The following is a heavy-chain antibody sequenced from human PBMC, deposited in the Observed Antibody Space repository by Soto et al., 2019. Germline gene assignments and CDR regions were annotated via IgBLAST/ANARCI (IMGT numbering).Heavy chain of an antibody. CDR2: FSGRDATT. CDR3: VRTIVGATKGGWFDP. Sequence: EVQLVESGGGLVQPGGSLRLSCTASGFTFSSYTMSWVRQAPGKGLEWVSSFSGRDATTYYADSVKGRFTISRDSSKNTLYLQMNSLRAEDTALYFCVRTIVGATKGGWFDPWGQGALVTVSS. J-gene: IGHJ5*02. D-gene: IGHD1-26*01. V-gene: IGHV3-23*04. CDR1: GFTFSSYT.